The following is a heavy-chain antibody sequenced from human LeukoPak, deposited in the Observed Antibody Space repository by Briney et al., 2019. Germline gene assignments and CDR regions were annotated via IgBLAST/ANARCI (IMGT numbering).Heavy chain of an antibody. V-gene: IGHV4-31*03. CDR1: GGSISSGGYY. CDR3: ARVRGDIVVVPAAIYFDY. D-gene: IGHD2-2*01. CDR2: IYYSGSI. Sequence: PSQTLSLTCTVSGGSISSGGYYWSWIRQHPGKGLEWIGYIYYSGSIYYNPSLKSRVTISVDTSKNQFSLKLSSVTAADTAVYYCARVRGDIVVVPAAIYFDYWGQGTLVTVSS. J-gene: IGHJ4*02.